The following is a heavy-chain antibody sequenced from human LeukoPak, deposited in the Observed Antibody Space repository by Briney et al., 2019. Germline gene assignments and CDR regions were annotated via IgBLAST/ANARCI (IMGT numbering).Heavy chain of an antibody. CDR3: ARGEKPYDY. Sequence: ASVKVSCKTSGYTFTYYVISWVRQAPGQGLEWMGWINAYNGNTNDAQKFQGRVTMTTDTSTSTAYMELRSLRSDDTAVYYCARGEKPYDYWGQGTLISVSS. CDR2: INAYNGNT. J-gene: IGHJ4*02. V-gene: IGHV1-18*01. D-gene: IGHD1-26*01. CDR1: GYTFTYYV.